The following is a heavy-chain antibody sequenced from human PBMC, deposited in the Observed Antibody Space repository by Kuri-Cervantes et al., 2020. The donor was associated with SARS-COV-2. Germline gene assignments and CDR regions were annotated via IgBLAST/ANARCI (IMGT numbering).Heavy chain of an antibody. CDR2: IIPILGTA. J-gene: IGHJ6*03. D-gene: IGHD2-2*01. Sequence: SSVHVSCKASGCTFSSYAISWVRQAPGQGLEWMGRIIPILGTANYAQKFQGRVTITADKSTSTAYMELSSLRSEDTAVYYCANIVVVPNAGGNYYYYMDVWGKGTTVTVSS. V-gene: IGHV1-69*04. CDR3: ANIVVVPNAGGNYYYYMDV. CDR1: GCTFSSYA.